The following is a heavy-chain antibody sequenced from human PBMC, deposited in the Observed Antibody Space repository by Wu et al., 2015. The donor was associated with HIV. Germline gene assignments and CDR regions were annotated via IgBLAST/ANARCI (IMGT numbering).Heavy chain of an antibody. CDR2: IIPIFGTA. D-gene: IGHD4-17*01. J-gene: IGHJ3*02. Sequence: QVQLVQSGAEVKKPGSSVKVSCKASGGTFSSYAISWVRQAPGQGLEWMGGIIPIFGTANYAQKFQGRVTITTDESTSTAYMELSSLRSEDTAVYYCAVAGGMDYGDFTDAFDYLGPRDNGHRLF. CDR1: GGTFSSYA. CDR3: AVAGGMDYGDFTDAFDY. V-gene: IGHV1-69*05.